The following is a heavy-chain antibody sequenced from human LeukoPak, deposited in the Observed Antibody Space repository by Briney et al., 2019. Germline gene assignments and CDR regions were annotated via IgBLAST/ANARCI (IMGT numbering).Heavy chain of an antibody. D-gene: IGHD1-14*01. CDR2: IIPIFGTA. CDR1: GGTFSSYA. Sequence: GASVNVSCKASGGTFSSYAISWVRQAPGQGLEWMGGIIPIFGTANYAQKFQGRVTITADESTSTAYMELRSLRSDDTAVYYCARDLANHNDCWGQGTLVTVSS. J-gene: IGHJ4*02. V-gene: IGHV1-69*13. CDR3: ARDLANHNDC.